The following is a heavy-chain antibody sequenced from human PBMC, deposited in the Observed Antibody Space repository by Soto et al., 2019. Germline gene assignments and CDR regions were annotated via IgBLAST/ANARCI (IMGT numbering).Heavy chain of an antibody. CDR1: GFTFSSYG. Sequence: QVQLVESGGGVVQPGRSLRLSCAASGFTFSSYGMHWVRQAPGKGLEWVAVISYDGSNRYYADSVKGRFTISRDNSKNTLYLQMNSLRAEDTAVYYCAKDRPSGSRPYYYGMDVWGQGTTFTVSS. CDR3: AKDRPSGSRPYYYGMDV. V-gene: IGHV3-30*18. J-gene: IGHJ6*02. D-gene: IGHD1-26*01. CDR2: ISYDGSNR.